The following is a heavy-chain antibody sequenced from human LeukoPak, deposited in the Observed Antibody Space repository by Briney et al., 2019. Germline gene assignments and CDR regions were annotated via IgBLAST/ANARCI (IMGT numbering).Heavy chain of an antibody. J-gene: IGHJ4*02. CDR3: AKDQNYYGSGSYLVY. CDR2: ISSSSSYI. V-gene: IGHV3-21*01. Sequence: GGSLRLSCAASGFTFSSYSMNWVRQAPGKGLEWVSSISSSSSYIYYADSVKGRFTISRDNSKDTVDLQMNSLRAEDTALYYCAKDQNYYGSGSYLVYWGQGTLVTVSS. D-gene: IGHD3-10*01. CDR1: GFTFSSYS.